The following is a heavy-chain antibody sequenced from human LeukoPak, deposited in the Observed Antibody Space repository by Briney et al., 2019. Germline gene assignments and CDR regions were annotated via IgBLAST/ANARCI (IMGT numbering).Heavy chain of an antibody. CDR3: ARVEWDTSAFDI. CDR1: GGSISSYY. V-gene: IGHV4-59*01. D-gene: IGHD1-26*01. CDR2: IYYSGST. J-gene: IGHJ3*02. Sequence: VKPSETLSLTCTVSGGSISSYYWSWIRQSPGKGLEWIGYIYYSGSTNYNPSLKSRVTISVDTSKNQFSLKLSSVTAADTAVYYCARVEWDTSAFDIWGQGTMVTVSS.